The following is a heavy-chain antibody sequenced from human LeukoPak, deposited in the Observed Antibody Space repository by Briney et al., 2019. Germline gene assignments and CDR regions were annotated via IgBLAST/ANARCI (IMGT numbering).Heavy chain of an antibody. D-gene: IGHD2-2*01. V-gene: IGHV3-21*04. J-gene: IGHJ3*02. CDR3: ARVSMLLVVVPAAMSLLPKDAFDI. Sequence: GGSLRLSCAASGFTFSSYSMNWVRQAPGKGLEWVSSISSSSSYIYYADSVKGRFTISRDNAKNSLYLQMNRLRSDDTAVYYCARVSMLLVVVPAAMSLLPKDAFDIWGQGTMVTVSS. CDR1: GFTFSSYS. CDR2: ISSSSSYI.